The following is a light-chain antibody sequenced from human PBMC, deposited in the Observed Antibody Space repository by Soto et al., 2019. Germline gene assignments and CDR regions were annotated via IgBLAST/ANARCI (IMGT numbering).Light chain of an antibody. CDR1: QSVSSNY. J-gene: IGKJ1*01. Sequence: EIVLTQSPGTLSLSPGERATLSCRVSQSVSSNYLAWYQQKPGQAPRLLIYGASSRATGIPDRFSGSGSGTDFTLTISRLEPEDFAVYYCQQYGSSRTFGQGTKVDIK. V-gene: IGKV3-20*01. CDR3: QQYGSSRT. CDR2: GAS.